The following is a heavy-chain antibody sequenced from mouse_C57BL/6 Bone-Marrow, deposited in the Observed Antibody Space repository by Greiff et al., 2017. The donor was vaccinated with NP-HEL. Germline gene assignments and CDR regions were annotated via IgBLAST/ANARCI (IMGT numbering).Heavy chain of an antibody. V-gene: IGHV1-50*01. CDR1: GYTFTSYW. CDR2: IDPSDSYT. Sequence: VQLQQPGAELVKPGASVKLSCKASGYTFTSYWMQWVKQRPGQGLEWIGEIDPSDSYTNYNQKFKGKATLTVDTSSSTAYMQLSSLTSEDSAVYYCARWVYYYGSRRDYFDYWGQGTTLTVSS. J-gene: IGHJ2*01. CDR3: ARWVYYYGSRRDYFDY. D-gene: IGHD1-1*01.